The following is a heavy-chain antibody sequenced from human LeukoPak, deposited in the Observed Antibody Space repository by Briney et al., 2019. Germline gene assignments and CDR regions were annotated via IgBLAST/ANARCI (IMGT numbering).Heavy chain of an antibody. CDR2: IYTSGST. J-gene: IGHJ3*02. V-gene: IGHV4-61*02. CDR1: GGSISSGSYY. Sequence: SQTLSLTCTVSGGSISSGSYYWSWIRQPAGKGLEWIGRIYTSGSTNYNPSLKSRVTVSVDTSKNQFSLKLSSVTAADTAVYYCARMYTSGRDGFDIWGQGTMVTVSS. D-gene: IGHD6-19*01. CDR3: ARMYTSGRDGFDI.